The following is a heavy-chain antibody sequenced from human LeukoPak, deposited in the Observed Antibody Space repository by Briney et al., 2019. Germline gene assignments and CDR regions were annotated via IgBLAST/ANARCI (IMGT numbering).Heavy chain of an antibody. V-gene: IGHV1-46*01. CDR3: ARESIPQMTILVY. CDR1: GYTFTIYY. Sequence: GASVKVSFTASGYTFTIYYMHWVRQAPGQGLEWMGIINPSGGSTSYAQKFQGRVTMTRDTSTSTVYMELSSLRSEDTAVYYCARESIPQMTILVYWGQGTLVTVSS. CDR2: INPSGGST. J-gene: IGHJ4*02. D-gene: IGHD2-15*01.